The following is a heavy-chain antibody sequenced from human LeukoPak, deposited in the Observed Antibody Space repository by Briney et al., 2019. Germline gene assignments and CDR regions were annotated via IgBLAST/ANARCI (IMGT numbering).Heavy chain of an antibody. CDR2: IYTSGST. V-gene: IGHV4-61*02. CDR1: GGSISSGSHY. Sequence: SETLSLTCTVSGGSISSGSHYWSWIRQPAGKGLEWIGRIYTSGSTNYNPSLKNRVTISVDTSKNQFSLKLSSVTAADTAVYYCARDDNWNYYDYWGQGTLVTVSS. CDR3: ARDDNWNYYDY. D-gene: IGHD1-20*01. J-gene: IGHJ4*02.